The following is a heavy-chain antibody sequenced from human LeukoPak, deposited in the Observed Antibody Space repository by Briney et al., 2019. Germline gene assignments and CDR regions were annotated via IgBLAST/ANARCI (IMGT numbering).Heavy chain of an antibody. CDR1: GFTFSSYG. V-gene: IGHV3-13*01. CDR2: ISTAGDT. Sequence: GGSLRLSCAASGFTFSSYGMHWVRQATGKGLEWVSGISTAGDTYYPGSVKGRFTVSRENAKNSLYLQMNSLRAGDTAVYYCARGLPGGFDYWGQGALVTVSS. J-gene: IGHJ4*02. D-gene: IGHD3-16*01. CDR3: ARGLPGGFDY.